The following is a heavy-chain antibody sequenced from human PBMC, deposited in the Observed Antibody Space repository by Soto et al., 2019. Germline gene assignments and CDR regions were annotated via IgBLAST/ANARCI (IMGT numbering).Heavy chain of an antibody. D-gene: IGHD3-9*01. J-gene: IGHJ6*02. V-gene: IGHV3-23*01. CDR2: VSGSGGST. CDR3: AKVGAGYYPYYYYGMAV. CDR1: GFTFSSCA. Sequence: PGGSLRLSCAASGFTFSSCAMSWVRQAPGKGLEWVSTVSGSGGSTYYADSVEGRFTISRDNSKNTLYLQMNSLRAEDTAVYYCAKVGAGYYPYYYYGMAVWGQRTTVTVSS.